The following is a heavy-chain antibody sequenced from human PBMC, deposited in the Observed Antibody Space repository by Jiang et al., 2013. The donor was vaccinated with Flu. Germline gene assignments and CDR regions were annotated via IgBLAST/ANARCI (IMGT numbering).Heavy chain of an antibody. CDR1: GYTFTSYG. CDR3: ARDRSLQYLVVITPDAFDI. CDR2: ISAYNGNT. D-gene: IGHD3-22*01. J-gene: IGHJ3*02. Sequence: GAEVKKPGASVKVSCKASGYTFTSYGISWVRQAPGQGLEWMGWISAYNGNTNYAQKLQGRVTMTTDTSTSTAYMELRSLRSDDTAVYYCARDRSLQYLVVITPDAFDIWGQGTMVTVSS. V-gene: IGHV1-18*01.